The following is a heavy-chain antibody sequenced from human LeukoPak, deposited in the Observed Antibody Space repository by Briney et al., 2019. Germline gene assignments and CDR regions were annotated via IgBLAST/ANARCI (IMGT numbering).Heavy chain of an antibody. J-gene: IGHJ3*02. D-gene: IGHD3-10*01. CDR1: GFTVSSNY. CDR3: ARGGSGSYESDAFDI. V-gene: IGHV3-53*01. Sequence: GGSLRLSCAASGFTVSSNYMSWVRQAPGKGLEWVSVIYSGGSTYYADSVKGRFTISRDNSKNTLYLQMNSLRAEDTAVYYCARGGSGSYESDAFDIWGQGTMVTVSS. CDR2: IYSGGST.